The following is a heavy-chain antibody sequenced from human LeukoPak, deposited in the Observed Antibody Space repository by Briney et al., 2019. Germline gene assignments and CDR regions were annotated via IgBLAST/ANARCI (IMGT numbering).Heavy chain of an antibody. V-gene: IGHV4-39*07. CDR3: AREPDA. CDR2: VHHTGRA. CDR1: GDSISVSNYH. J-gene: IGHJ5*02. Sequence: SETLSLTCTVSGDSISVSNYHWGWIPQPPGKGLEWLGTVHHTGRAFYNPSLRGRTTVSVDTSKNEFSLKLTSVTAADTAVYYCAREPDAWGQGILVIVSS.